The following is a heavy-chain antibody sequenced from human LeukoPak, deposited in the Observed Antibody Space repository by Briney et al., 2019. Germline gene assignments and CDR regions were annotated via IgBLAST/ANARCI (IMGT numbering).Heavy chain of an antibody. Sequence: ASVKVSCKASGYTFTSYGISWVRQAPGQGLEWMGWISAYNGNTNYAQKLQGRVTMTTDTSTSTAYMELRSLRSDDTAVYYCARDVASIATAVKYYFDYWGQGTLVTVSS. CDR2: ISAYNGNT. CDR3: ARDVASIATAVKYYFDY. CDR1: GYTFTSYG. V-gene: IGHV1-18*01. D-gene: IGHD6-13*01. J-gene: IGHJ4*02.